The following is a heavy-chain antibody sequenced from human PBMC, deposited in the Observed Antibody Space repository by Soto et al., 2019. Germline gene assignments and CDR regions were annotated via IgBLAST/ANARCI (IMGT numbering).Heavy chain of an antibody. Sequence: GGSLRLSCAASGFSFSSSGMHSVRQGPGKGLEWVAVVSYDGNHKYYADSVKGRFTGSRDTSKNTLYLQLDSLSAEYTAVYYCERGLWSGYSRFYSWCQLTLGTVSS. CDR1: GFSFSSSG. J-gene: IGHJ4*02. CDR3: ERGLWSGYSRFYS. D-gene: IGHD3-3*01. CDR2: VSYDGNHK. V-gene: IGHV3-30*03.